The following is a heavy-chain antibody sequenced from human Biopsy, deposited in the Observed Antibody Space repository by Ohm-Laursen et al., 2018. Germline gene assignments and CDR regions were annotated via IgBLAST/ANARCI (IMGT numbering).Heavy chain of an antibody. V-gene: IGHV1-2*02. CDR3: ARDQMIFGGGDGLAV. Sequence: GASVKVSCKASGYNFNAYYMQWVRQAPGQGLEWMGWINPNSDDTNYAQKFQGRVTMTTDTSINAAYMELSRLRSDDTAVYYCARDQMIFGGGDGLAVWGQGTTVVVSS. D-gene: IGHD3/OR15-3a*01. CDR1: GYNFNAYY. CDR2: INPNSDDT. J-gene: IGHJ6*02.